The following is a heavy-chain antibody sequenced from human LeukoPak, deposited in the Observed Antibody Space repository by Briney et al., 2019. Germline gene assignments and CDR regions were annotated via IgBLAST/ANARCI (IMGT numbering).Heavy chain of an antibody. V-gene: IGHV3-48*03. J-gene: IGHJ3*02. CDR3: AREPYDSSGYYPRLDAFDI. CDR1: GFTFSSYE. CDR2: ISSSGSTI. D-gene: IGHD3-22*01. Sequence: GGSLRLSCAASGFTFSSYEMNWVRQAPGKELEWVSYISSSGSTIYYADSVKGRFTISRDNAKNSLYLQMNSLRAEDTAVYYCAREPYDSSGYYPRLDAFDIWGQGTMVTVSS.